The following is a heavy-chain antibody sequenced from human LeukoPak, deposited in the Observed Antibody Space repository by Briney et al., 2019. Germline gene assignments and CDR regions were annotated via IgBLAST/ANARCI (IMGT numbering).Heavy chain of an antibody. J-gene: IGHJ4*02. CDR2: ISSSGSTI. D-gene: IGHD3-10*01. Sequence: GGSLRLSCAASGFTFSSYNMNWVRQAPGKGLEWVSDISSSGSTIYFADSVKGRFTISRDNAKNSLYLQMNSLRDEDTAVYYYARVEYYYVSGNYYKLFDYWGQGTVVSVCS. CDR3: ARVEYYYVSGNYYKLFDY. V-gene: IGHV3-48*02. CDR1: GFTFSSYN.